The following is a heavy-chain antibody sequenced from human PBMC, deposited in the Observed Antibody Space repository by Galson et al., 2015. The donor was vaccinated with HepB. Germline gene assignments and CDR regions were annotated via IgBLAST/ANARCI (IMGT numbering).Heavy chain of an antibody. J-gene: IGHJ3*02. CDR3: ARDVTDYDSTYPEAFDI. D-gene: IGHD3-22*01. V-gene: IGHV4-30-4*07. CDR2: IYYSGST. CDR1: GGSISSGGYS. Sequence: TLSLTCAVSGGSISSGGYSWSWIRQPPGKGLEWIGYIYYSGSTYYNPSLKSRVTISVDTSKNQFSLELSSVTAADTAVYYCARDVTDYDSTYPEAFDIRGQGTMVTVSS.